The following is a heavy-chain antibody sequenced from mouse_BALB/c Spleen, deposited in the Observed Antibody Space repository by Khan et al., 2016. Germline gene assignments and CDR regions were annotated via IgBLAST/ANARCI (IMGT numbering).Heavy chain of an antibody. V-gene: IGHV3-2*02. CDR1: GYSITSDYA. Sequence: VQLKESGPGLVKPSQSLSLTCTVTGYSITSDYAWNWIRQFPGNKLEWMGYISYSGSTSYNPSLKSRLSITRDTSKNQFFLQLNSVTTEDTATYYCARRRRVSTTVLDYWGQGTTLTVSS. CDR2: ISYSGST. CDR3: ARRRRVSTTVLDY. D-gene: IGHD1-1*01. J-gene: IGHJ2*01.